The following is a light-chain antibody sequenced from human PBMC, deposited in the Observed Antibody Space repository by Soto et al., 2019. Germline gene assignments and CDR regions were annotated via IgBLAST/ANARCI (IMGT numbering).Light chain of an antibody. J-gene: IGKJ5*01. Sequence: ETVMTQSPATLSVSPGERATLSCRASQSVGSNLAWYQQKPGQAPRLLIYGASTRATGIPARFSGSGSETEFTLTISSLQSEDFAVYFCQQYNNWPPITFGQGTRLEIK. V-gene: IGKV3-15*01. CDR2: GAS. CDR1: QSVGSN. CDR3: QQYNNWPPIT.